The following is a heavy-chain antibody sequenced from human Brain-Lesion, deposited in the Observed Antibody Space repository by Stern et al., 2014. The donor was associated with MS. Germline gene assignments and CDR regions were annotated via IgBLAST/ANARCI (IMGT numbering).Heavy chain of an antibody. CDR2: IFNSGSP. V-gene: IGHV4-61*02. J-gene: IGHJ6*02. D-gene: IGHD2-2*01. CDR1: GGSISSGGYY. CDR3: ARGRVVPGFQYYATDV. Sequence: VQLVESGPGLVKPSQTLSLSCTVSGGSISSGGYYWSWIRQPAGKGLEWIGRIFNSGSPSYTPPLKSRVTISIDTSKTQFSLRLNPMTAADTAVYYCARGRVVPGFQYYATDVWGQGTTVIVSS.